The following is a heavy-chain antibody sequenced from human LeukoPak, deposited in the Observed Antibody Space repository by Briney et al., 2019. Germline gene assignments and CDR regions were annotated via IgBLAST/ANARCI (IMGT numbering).Heavy chain of an antibody. CDR3: ARDRFRYYDSSGH. D-gene: IGHD3-22*01. J-gene: IGHJ4*02. CDR2: ISAYNGNT. Sequence: GASVKLSCKASGYTFTSYGISWVRQAPGQALEWMGWISAYNGNTNYAQKLQGRVTMTTDTSTSTDYMELRRLRSDDTAVYYCARDRFRYYDSSGHWGQGTLVTVSS. CDR1: GYTFTSYG. V-gene: IGHV1-18*01.